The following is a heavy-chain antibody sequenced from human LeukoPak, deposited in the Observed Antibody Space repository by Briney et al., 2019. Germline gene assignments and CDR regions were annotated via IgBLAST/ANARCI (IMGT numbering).Heavy chain of an antibody. Sequence: GGSLRLSCAASGFTFSSDAMHWVRQAPGKGLEYVSAISRNGDNTYYANSVKGRFTISRDNSKSTLYLQMGSLRAEDMAVYYCARLRDGYNLADYWGQGTLVTVSS. D-gene: IGHD5-24*01. J-gene: IGHJ4*02. CDR3: ARLRDGYNLADY. CDR2: ISRNGDNT. CDR1: GFTFSSDA. V-gene: IGHV3-64*01.